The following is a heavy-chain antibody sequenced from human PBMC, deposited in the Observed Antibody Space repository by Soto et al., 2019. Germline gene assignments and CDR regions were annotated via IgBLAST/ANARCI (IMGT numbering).Heavy chain of an antibody. CDR3: ARKEKSGYFTWLDP. V-gene: IGHV5-51*01. D-gene: IGHD3-22*01. CDR1: GYRFTSYW. CDR2: IFPSDSDT. J-gene: IGHJ5*02. Sequence: GESLKISCRTSGYRFTSYWIAWVRQMPGKGLEWMGIIFPSDSDTRYSPSFQGQVTISADRSTSTVFLQWASLKASDTAVYFCARKEKSGYFTWLDPWGQGTLVTVYS.